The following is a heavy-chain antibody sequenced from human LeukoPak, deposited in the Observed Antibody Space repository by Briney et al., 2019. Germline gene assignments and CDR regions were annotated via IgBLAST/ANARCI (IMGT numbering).Heavy chain of an antibody. D-gene: IGHD2-2*01. J-gene: IGHJ4*02. Sequence: PGGSLRLSYAASGFTFSSYAMSWVRQAPGKGLEWVSAISGSGGSTYYADSVTGRFNISRDNSKNTLYLQMNSLRAEDTAVYYCAKVVPSWEGFDYWGQGTLVTVSS. CDR2: ISGSGGST. CDR3: AKVVPSWEGFDY. V-gene: IGHV3-23*01. CDR1: GFTFSSYA.